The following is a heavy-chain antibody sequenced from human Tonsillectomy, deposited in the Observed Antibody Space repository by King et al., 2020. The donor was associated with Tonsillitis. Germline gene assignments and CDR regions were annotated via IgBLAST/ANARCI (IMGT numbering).Heavy chain of an antibody. V-gene: IGHV3-9*01. CDR1: GFTFDDYA. J-gene: IGHJ3*02. Sequence: VQLVESGGGLVQPGRSLRLSCAASGFTFDDYAMAGVRQAPGKGLEGVAGVNWNSGNTGYAGYVRGRFTISRDNAKNSLYLEMNSLRAEDTALYYCAKDNLGMAPLGTAAFDIWGQGTMVTVSS. CDR2: VNWNSGNT. CDR3: AKDNLGMAPLGTAAFDI. D-gene: IGHD1-14*01.